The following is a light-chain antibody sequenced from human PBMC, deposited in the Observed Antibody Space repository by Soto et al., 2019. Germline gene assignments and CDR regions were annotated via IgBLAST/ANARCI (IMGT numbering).Light chain of an antibody. Sequence: EIVLTQSPATLSLSQGDRASLSCRASQSVSNSLAWYQQRPGQAPRLLIHDASKRAAGIPARFSGSGSGTDFTLTISSLEPEDFAGDFGQRETFGQGTKVDI. J-gene: IGKJ1*01. V-gene: IGKV3-11*01. CDR2: DAS. CDR1: QSVSNS. CDR3: QRET.